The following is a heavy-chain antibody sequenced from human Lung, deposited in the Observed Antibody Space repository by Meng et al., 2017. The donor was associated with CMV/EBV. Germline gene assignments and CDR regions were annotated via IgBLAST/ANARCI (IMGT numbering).Heavy chain of an antibody. V-gene: IGHV1-8*01. J-gene: IGHJ6*02. D-gene: IGHD2/OR15-2a*01. CDR3: ARGQVQCSTINCHDYRFSGIDV. CDR1: FYSFIYYD. CDR2: MNPNRGNT. Sequence: ASXXVSSXXXFYSFIYYDIIWVRQASGQGLEWVGWMNPNRGNTAYAQKFQGRVTMTRDTSTSIAYMELSSLISGDTAVYYCARGQVQCSTINCHDYRFSGIDVXGQGXTVTVSS.